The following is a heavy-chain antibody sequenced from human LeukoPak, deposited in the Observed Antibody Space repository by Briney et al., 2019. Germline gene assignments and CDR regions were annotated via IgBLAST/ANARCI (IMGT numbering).Heavy chain of an antibody. CDR3: AKGVPRYCSSTSCYEAYYYYYMDV. V-gene: IGHV3-30*18. Sequence: GGSLRLSCAASGFTFSSYWMSWVRQAPGKGLEWVAVISYDGSNKYYADSVKGRFTISRDNSKNTLYLQMNSLRAEDTAVYYCAKGVPRYCSSTSCYEAYYYYYMDVWGKGTTVTVSS. J-gene: IGHJ6*03. D-gene: IGHD2-2*01. CDR2: ISYDGSNK. CDR1: GFTFSSYW.